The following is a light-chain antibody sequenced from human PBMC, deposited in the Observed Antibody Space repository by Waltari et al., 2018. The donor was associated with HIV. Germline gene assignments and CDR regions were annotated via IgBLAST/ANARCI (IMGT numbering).Light chain of an antibody. V-gene: IGLV3-25*03. CDR2: KDR. J-gene: IGLJ3*02. CDR3: QSADSSGSFWV. Sequence: SSDLTQPPSLSVSPGQTATITCSGDSLPKQFGCWYQQKAGQAPVLIINKDRERPSGIPERFSGSSSGTTVTLTITEVQAEDEADYHCQSADSSGSFWVFGGGTKLTVL. CDR1: SLPKQF.